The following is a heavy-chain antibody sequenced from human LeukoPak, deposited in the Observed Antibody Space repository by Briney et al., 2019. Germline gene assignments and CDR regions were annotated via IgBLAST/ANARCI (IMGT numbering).Heavy chain of an antibody. CDR2: ISYNGSNK. CDR3: AKDLASYYGSGSYGGLFDY. V-gene: IGHV3-30*04. Sequence: GRSLRLSCAASGFTFSSYAMHWVRQAPGKGREWVAVISYNGSNKYYADSVKGRFTISRDNSKNTLYLQMNSLRAEDTAVYYCAKDLASYYGSGSYGGLFDYWGQGTLVTVSS. J-gene: IGHJ4*02. CDR1: GFTFSSYA. D-gene: IGHD3-10*01.